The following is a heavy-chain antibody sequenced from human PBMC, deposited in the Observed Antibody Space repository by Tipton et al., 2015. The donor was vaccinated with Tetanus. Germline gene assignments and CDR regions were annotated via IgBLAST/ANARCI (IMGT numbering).Heavy chain of an antibody. Sequence: LRLSCTVSGDSITSFYWSWIRQAPGKGLEWLGYISHSGTTNYNPSLMSRVTLSLDTARGQFSLKLTSVTAADAAVYFCARDRRDFAYDSRGFYSPLYYFDNWGQGLRVTVSS. CDR1: GDSITSFY. V-gene: IGHV4-4*08. D-gene: IGHD3-22*01. CDR3: ARDRRDFAYDSRGFYSPLYYFDN. J-gene: IGHJ4*02. CDR2: ISHSGTT.